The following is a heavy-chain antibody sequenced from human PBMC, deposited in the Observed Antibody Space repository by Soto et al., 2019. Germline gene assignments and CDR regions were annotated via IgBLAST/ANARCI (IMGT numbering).Heavy chain of an antibody. CDR3: ARDPRGFGPYYMDV. D-gene: IGHD3-10*01. CDR1: GFTFSSYG. V-gene: IGHV3-33*01. CDR2: IWYDGSNK. J-gene: IGHJ6*03. Sequence: GGSLRLSCAASGFTFSSYGMHWVRQAPGKGLEWVAVIWYDGSNKYYADSVKGRFTISRDNSKNTLYLQMNSLRAEDTAVYYCARDPRGFGPYYMDVWGKGTTVTVSS.